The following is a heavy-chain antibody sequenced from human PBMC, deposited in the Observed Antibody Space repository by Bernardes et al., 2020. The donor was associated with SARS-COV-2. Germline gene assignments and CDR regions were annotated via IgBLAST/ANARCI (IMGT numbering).Heavy chain of an antibody. J-gene: IGHJ4*02. V-gene: IGHV1-3*01. Sequence: ASVKVSCKASGYTFTTYAMHWVRQAPGQRPEWMGWINAGAGNTKYSQIFQDRVTITRDTSASTVYMELRSLRFEDTAVYYCVRDTDGSGSYYTPKFDYWGQGTLVTVSS. CDR1: GYTFTTYA. CDR3: VRDTDGSGSYYTPKFDY. CDR2: INAGAGNT. D-gene: IGHD3-10*01.